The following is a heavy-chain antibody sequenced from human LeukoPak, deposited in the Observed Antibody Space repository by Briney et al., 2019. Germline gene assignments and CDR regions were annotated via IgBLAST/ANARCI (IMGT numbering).Heavy chain of an antibody. CDR1: GGTFSSYA. CDR3: ARGPFYYYGMDV. V-gene: IGHV1-69*04. Sequence: SVKVSCKASGGTFSSYAISWVRQAPGQGLEWMGRIIPILGIANYAQKFQGRVTITADKSTSTAYMGLSSLRSEDTAVYYCARGPFYYYGMDVWGQGTTVTVSS. CDR2: IIPILGIA. J-gene: IGHJ6*02.